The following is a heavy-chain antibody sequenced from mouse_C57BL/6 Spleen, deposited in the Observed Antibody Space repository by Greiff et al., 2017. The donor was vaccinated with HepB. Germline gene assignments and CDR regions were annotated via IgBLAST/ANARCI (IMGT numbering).Heavy chain of an antibody. CDR2: IYPGSGST. CDR3: AREYYGNYDYAMDY. J-gene: IGHJ4*01. Sequence: QVQLQQPGAELVKPGASVKMSCKASGYTFTSYWITWVKQRPGQGLEWIGDIYPGSGSTNYNEKFKSKTTLTVDTSSSTAYMQLSSLTSEDSAVYYCAREYYGNYDYAMDYWGQGTSVTVSS. CDR1: GYTFTSYW. V-gene: IGHV1-55*01. D-gene: IGHD2-1*01.